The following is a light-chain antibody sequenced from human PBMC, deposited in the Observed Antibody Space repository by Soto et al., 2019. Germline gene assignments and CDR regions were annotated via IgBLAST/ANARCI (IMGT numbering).Light chain of an antibody. J-gene: IGKJ1*01. CDR1: QSIASW. CDR2: DAS. V-gene: IGKV1-5*01. CDR3: QQYSDYPWT. Sequence: DIQMTQSPSTLSASVGDRVTITSRASQSIASWLAWYQQKPGKAPNLLIYDASSVDIGVPSRFSGSGSETEFTLTISSLQPADFATYYCQQYSDYPWTFGQGTKVDIK.